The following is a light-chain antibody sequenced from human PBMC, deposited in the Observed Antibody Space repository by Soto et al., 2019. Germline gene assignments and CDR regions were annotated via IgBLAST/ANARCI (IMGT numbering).Light chain of an antibody. V-gene: IGLV2-14*01. CDR2: DVN. CDR3: SSYTSSSTRV. J-gene: IGLJ1*01. CDR1: SSDVGAYNY. Sequence: QSALTQPASVSGSPGQSITISCTGTSSDVGAYNYVSWYQQHPDKAPKLMIYDVNNRPSGVSNRFSGSKSGNTASLTISGLQAEDEADYYCSSYTSSSTRVFGTGTKVTVL.